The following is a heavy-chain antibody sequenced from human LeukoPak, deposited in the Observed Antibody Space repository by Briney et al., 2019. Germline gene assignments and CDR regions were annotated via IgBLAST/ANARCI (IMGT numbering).Heavy chain of an antibody. CDR3: ARGPDSSGDASDI. D-gene: IGHD3-22*01. J-gene: IGHJ3*02. CDR2: ISSSSSYI. Sequence: GGSLRLSCAASGFTFSSYSMNWVRQAPGKGLEWVSSISSSSSYIYYADSVKGRFTISRDNAKNSLYLQMNSLRAEDTAVYYCARGPDSSGDASDIWGQGTMVTVSS. CDR1: GFTFSSYS. V-gene: IGHV3-21*01.